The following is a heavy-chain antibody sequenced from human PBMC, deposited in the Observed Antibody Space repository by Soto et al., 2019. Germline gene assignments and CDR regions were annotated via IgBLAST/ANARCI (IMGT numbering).Heavy chain of an antibody. CDR1: GFTLSNYR. V-gene: IGHV3-21*06. J-gene: IGHJ6*02. CDR3: GREKEDEGSSSLRVYYGVDV. Sequence: EVQLVESGGGPVKSGESLRLSCVASGFTLSNYRMTWVRQGPRKGLEWVSSINSRADYTHYTESVKGRFTISRDNAKNSVFLQMNSLRAEEAAVYYCGREKEDEGSSSLRVYYGVDVWGQGTTVNVSS. D-gene: IGHD6-6*01. CDR2: INSRADYT.